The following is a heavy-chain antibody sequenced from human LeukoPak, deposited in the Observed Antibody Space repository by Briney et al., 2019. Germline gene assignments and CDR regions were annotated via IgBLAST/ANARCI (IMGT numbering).Heavy chain of an antibody. CDR3: AKAQSTVAAPNGAFDI. V-gene: IGHV3-9*01. Sequence: GGSLRLSCAASGFTFDDYAMHWVRQAPGKGLEWVSGISWNSGSIGYADSVKGRFTISRDNAKNSLYLQMNSLRAEGTALYYCAKAQSTVAAPNGAFDIWGQGTMVTVSS. D-gene: IGHD6-19*01. CDR1: GFTFDDYA. J-gene: IGHJ3*02. CDR2: ISWNSGSI.